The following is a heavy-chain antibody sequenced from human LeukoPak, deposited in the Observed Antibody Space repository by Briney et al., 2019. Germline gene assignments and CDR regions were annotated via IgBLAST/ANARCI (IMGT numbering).Heavy chain of an antibody. Sequence: SETLSLTCTVSGGSIGSSSYYWGWIRQPPGKGLEWIGSIYYSGSTYYNPSLKSRVTISVDTSKNQFSLKLSSVTAADTAVYYCARGRTQLWLRWGQGTLVTVSS. J-gene: IGHJ4*02. CDR1: GGSIGSSSYY. CDR2: IYYSGST. D-gene: IGHD5-18*01. CDR3: ARGRTQLWLR. V-gene: IGHV4-39*01.